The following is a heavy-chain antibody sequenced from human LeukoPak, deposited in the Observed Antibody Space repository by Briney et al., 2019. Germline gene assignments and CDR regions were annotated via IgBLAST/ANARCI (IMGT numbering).Heavy chain of an antibody. CDR2: ISYDGSNK. J-gene: IGHJ4*02. CDR1: GFTFSSYA. CDR3: AKASPSGYEPGGYYFDY. V-gene: IGHV3-30-3*01. Sequence: GGSLRLSCAASGFTFSSYAMHWVRQAPGKGLEWVAVISYDGSNKYYADSVKGRFTISRDNSKNTLYLQMNSLRAEDTAVYYCAKASPSGYEPGGYYFDYWGQGTLVTVSS. D-gene: IGHD5-12*01.